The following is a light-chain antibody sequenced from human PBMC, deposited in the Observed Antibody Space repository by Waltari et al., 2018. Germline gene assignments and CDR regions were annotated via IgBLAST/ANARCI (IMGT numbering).Light chain of an antibody. CDR2: DVY. CDR3: SSYTSSGVV. J-gene: IGLJ2*01. Sequence: QSALTQPASVSGSPGQAIIISCTGTGRDVGGYDYVSWYQQYPGKAPRLIIYDVYNPPSGVSNRVSGSKSDNTASLTISGLQAEDESVYYCSSYTSSGVVFGGGTKLTVL. V-gene: IGLV2-14*01. CDR1: GRDVGGYDY.